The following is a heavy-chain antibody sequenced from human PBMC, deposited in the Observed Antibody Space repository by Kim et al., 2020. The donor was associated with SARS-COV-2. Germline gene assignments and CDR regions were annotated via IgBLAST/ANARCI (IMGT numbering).Heavy chain of an antibody. CDR3: VKDYFGSGSFSIPNFDY. D-gene: IGHD3-10*01. CDR2: ISSNGGST. CDR1: GFTFSSYP. V-gene: IGHV3-64D*06. Sequence: GGSLRLSCSASGFTFSSYPMHWVRQAPGKGLEYVSVISSNGGSTYYADSVKGRFTISRDNSKNTLYLQMSSLRAEDTAVYYCVKDYFGSGSFSIPNFDYWGQGTLVTVSS. J-gene: IGHJ4*02.